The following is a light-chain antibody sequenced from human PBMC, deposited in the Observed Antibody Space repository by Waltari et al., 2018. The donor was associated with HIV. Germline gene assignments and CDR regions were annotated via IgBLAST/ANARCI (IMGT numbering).Light chain of an antibody. CDR3: QQYNNWTPYT. CDR1: QSFSSN. CDR2: GAS. Sequence: EIVMTQSPATLSVSPEERATLSCRASQSFSSNLAWYQQKPGQAPRLLIYGASTRATGIPARFSGSGSGTEFTLTISSLQSEDFAVYYCQQYNNWTPYTFGQGTKLEIK. J-gene: IGKJ2*01. V-gene: IGKV3-15*01.